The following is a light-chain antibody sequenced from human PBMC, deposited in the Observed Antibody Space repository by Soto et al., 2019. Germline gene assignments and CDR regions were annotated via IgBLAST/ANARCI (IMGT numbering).Light chain of an antibody. V-gene: IGKV3-11*01. CDR2: DAS. Sequence: EIVLTQSPATLSLSPGERATLSCRASQSVSRYLAWYQQKPGQAPRLLIYDASNRATGIPARFSGGGSGTDFALTISSLEPEDFAVYYCQQRSNWPWTFGQGTRWISN. CDR3: QQRSNWPWT. CDR1: QSVSRY. J-gene: IGKJ1*01.